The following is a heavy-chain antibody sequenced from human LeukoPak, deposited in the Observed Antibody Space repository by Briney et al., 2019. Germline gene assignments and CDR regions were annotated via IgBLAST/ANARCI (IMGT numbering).Heavy chain of an antibody. CDR1: GGTFSSYA. Sequence: GASVKVSCKASGGTFSSYAISWVRQAPGQGLEWMGGIIPIFGTANYAQKFQGRVTITADKSTSTAYMELSSLRSEDTAVYYCARSKLGADNWFDPWGQGTLVTVSS. CDR3: ARSKLGADNWFDP. V-gene: IGHV1-69*06. J-gene: IGHJ5*02. D-gene: IGHD1-26*01. CDR2: IIPIFGTA.